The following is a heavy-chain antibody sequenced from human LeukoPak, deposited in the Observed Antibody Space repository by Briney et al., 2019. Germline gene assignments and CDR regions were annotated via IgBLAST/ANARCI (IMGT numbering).Heavy chain of an antibody. J-gene: IGHJ4*02. CDR1: GFTFSNYA. CDR2: ISYNGNNE. D-gene: IGHD3-16*01. CDR3: ASRLAVIFDY. V-gene: IGHV3-30-3*01. Sequence: GGSLRLSCAASGFTFSNYAMYWVRQAPGKGLEWVSFISYNGNNERYADSVKGRFTISRDNSKNTVDLQLNSLRPEDTAVYFCASRLAVIFDYWGQGTRVTVSS.